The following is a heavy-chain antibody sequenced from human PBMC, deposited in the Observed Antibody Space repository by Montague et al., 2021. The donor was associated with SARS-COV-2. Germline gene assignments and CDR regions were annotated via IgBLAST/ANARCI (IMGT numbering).Heavy chain of an antibody. CDR2: IYYSGST. J-gene: IGHJ5*02. CDR1: GGSISSSSYY. D-gene: IGHD3-10*01. Sequence: SETLSLTCTVSGGSISSSSYYWGWIRQPPGKGLEWIGSIYYSGSTYNPSLKSRVTMSVDTSKNQFSLKLTSVTAADTAVYYCARTFWGSWFGESWFGPWGQGTLVTVSS. CDR3: ARTFWGSWFGESWFGP. V-gene: IGHV4-39*07.